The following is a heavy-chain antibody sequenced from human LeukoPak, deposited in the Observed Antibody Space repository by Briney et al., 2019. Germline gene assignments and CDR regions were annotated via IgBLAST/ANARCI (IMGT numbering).Heavy chain of an antibody. CDR2: ISGSGGST. V-gene: IGHV3-23*01. CDR1: GFIFSSYV. D-gene: IGHD6-19*01. CDR3: AKGWSIAVADCLDY. Sequence: PGGSLRLSCAASGFIFSSYVMTWVRQAPGKGLEWVSAISGSGGSTYYADSVKGRFTISRDNSKNTLYLQMNSLRAEDTAVYYCAKGWSIAVADCLDYWGQGTLVTVSS. J-gene: IGHJ4*02.